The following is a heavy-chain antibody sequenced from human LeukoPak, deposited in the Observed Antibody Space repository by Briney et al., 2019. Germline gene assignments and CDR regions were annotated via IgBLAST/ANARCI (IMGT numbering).Heavy chain of an antibody. CDR2: ISGSGGST. CDR3: AKVTRSGSYVFDY. V-gene: IGHV3-23*01. CDR1: GFTLSSYA. Sequence: GGSLRLSCAASGFTLSSYAMSWVRQAPGKGLEWVSAISGSGGSTYYADSVKGRFTISRDNSKNTLYLQMNSLRAEDTAVYYCAKVTRSGSYVFDYWGQGTLVTVSS. J-gene: IGHJ4*02. D-gene: IGHD3-10*01.